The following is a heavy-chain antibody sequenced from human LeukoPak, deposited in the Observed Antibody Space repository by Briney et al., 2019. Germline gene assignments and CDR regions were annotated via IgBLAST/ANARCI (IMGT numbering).Heavy chain of an antibody. V-gene: IGHV3-11*01. J-gene: IGHJ4*02. CDR1: GFSLGDYY. CDR2: ISHSATTM. D-gene: IGHD5-24*01. CDR3: ATLEMATIISEIYFDY. Sequence: GGSLRLSCRTSGFSLGDYYMNWVRQAPGKGLEWIAYISHSATTMYYADSVKGRFTISRDTAKNSVFLQMNSLRAEDTAVYYCATLEMATIISEIYFDYWGQGTLVTVSS.